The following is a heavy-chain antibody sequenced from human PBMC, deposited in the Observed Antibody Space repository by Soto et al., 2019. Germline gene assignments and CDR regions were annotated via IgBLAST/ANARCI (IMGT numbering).Heavy chain of an antibody. Sequence: ASETLSLTCAVSGYSIISGHYWSWIRQPPGKGLEWIGEINHSGSTNYNPSLKSRVTISVDTSKNQFSLKLSSVTAADTAVYYCAGPLGDYWGQGTLVTVSS. V-gene: IGHV4-34*01. CDR2: INHSGST. CDR1: GYSIISGHY. J-gene: IGHJ4*02. CDR3: AGPLGDY.